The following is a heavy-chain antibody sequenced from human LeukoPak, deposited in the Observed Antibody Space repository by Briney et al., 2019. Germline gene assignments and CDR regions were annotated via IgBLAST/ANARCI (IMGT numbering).Heavy chain of an antibody. D-gene: IGHD6-13*01. V-gene: IGHV3-53*01. J-gene: IGHJ1*01. Sequence: GGSLRLSCAASGFTFSSYEMNWVRQAPGKGLEWVSVIYSGGSTYYADSVKGRFTISRDNSKNTLYLQMNSLRAEDTAVYYCAKVKSIAAAVVYFQHWGQGTLVTVSS. CDR2: IYSGGST. CDR3: AKVKSIAAAVVYFQH. CDR1: GFTFSSYE.